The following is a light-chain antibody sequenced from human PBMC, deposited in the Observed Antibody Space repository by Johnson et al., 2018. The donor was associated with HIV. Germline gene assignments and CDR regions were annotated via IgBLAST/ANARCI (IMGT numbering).Light chain of an antibody. CDR3: GTWDSSLSASYV. CDR1: GSKIENNY. V-gene: IGLV1-51*01. Sequence: QSVLTQPPSVSAAPGQKVTISCSGNGSKIENNYISWYQQFPERAPKLLIYDNTKRPSGIPDRFSGSKSDTSATLAITGLQTGDEADYYCGTWDSSLSASYVFGTVTKVTVL. J-gene: IGLJ1*01. CDR2: DNT.